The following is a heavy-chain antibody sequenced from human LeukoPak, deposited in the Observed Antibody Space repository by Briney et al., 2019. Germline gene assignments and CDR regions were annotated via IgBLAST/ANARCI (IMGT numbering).Heavy chain of an antibody. D-gene: IGHD1-14*01. CDR2: IYYSGST. V-gene: IGHV4-39*01. CDR3: ARLASVPDLDY. CDR1: GDSISGNSYY. Sequence: SETLSLTCTVSGDSISGNSYYWGWIRQPPGKGLEWIGSIYYSGSTYYNPSLKSRVTISVDTSKNQFFLKLTSVTAADTAVYYCARLASVPDLDYWGQGTLVTVSS. J-gene: IGHJ4*02.